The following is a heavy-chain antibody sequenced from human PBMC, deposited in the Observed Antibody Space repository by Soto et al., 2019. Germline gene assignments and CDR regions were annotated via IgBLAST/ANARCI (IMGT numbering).Heavy chain of an antibody. CDR3: ARSRHGSGSYTHFYYGLDV. V-gene: IGHV3-30-3*01. Sequence: QVQLVESGGGVVQPGRSLRLSCAASGFTFISYAMHCGRQAPGKGLEWVVVISFDGSTEYYADSVQGRFTISIDNSKNTVYMQMNSLRSEDTAVYYCARSRHGSGSYTHFYYGLDVWGQGTTVTVSS. CDR2: ISFDGSTE. J-gene: IGHJ6*02. D-gene: IGHD3-10*01. CDR1: GFTFISYA.